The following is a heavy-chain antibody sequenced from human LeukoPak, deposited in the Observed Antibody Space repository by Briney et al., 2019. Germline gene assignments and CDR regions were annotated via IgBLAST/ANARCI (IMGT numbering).Heavy chain of an antibody. D-gene: IGHD3-3*01. J-gene: IGHJ6*02. CDR3: ARVLRGRGGYYITPYYYGMDV. V-gene: IGHV3-33*01. Sequence: GGSLRLSCAASGFTFSSYGMHWVRQAPGKGLEWVAVIWYDGSNKYYADSVKGRFTISRDNSKNTLYLQMNSLRAEDTAVYYCARVLRGRGGYYITPYYYGMDVWGQGTTVTVSS. CDR1: GFTFSSYG. CDR2: IWYDGSNK.